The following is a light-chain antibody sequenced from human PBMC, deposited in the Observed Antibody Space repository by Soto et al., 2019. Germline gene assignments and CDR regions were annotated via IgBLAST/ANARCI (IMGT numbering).Light chain of an antibody. Sequence: DIQMTQFPSSLSASVGDRVTITCRASQSVTYHLNWYQHKPGKAPKVLIYGASSPESGVPSRFSASGSGTEFTLTISDLHPDDFATYYCQQSYSPPSYTFGQGTKLDIK. CDR1: QSVTYH. J-gene: IGKJ2*01. CDR2: GAS. V-gene: IGKV1-39*01. CDR3: QQSYSPPSYT.